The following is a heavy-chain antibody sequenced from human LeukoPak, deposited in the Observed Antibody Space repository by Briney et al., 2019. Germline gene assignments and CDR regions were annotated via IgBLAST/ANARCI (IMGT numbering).Heavy chain of an antibody. Sequence: SVKVSCKASGGTFSSYAISWVRQPPGQGLEWMGRIIPIFGIANYAQKFQGRVTITADKSTSTAYMELSSLRSEDTAVYYCARGSIAAAGETIDYWGQGTLVTVSS. J-gene: IGHJ4*02. CDR2: IIPIFGIA. CDR1: GGTFSSYA. V-gene: IGHV1-69*04. D-gene: IGHD6-13*01. CDR3: ARGSIAAAGETIDY.